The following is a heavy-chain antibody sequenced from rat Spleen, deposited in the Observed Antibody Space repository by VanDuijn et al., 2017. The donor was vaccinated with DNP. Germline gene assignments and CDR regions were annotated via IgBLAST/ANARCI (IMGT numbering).Heavy chain of an antibody. J-gene: IGHJ4*01. CDR2: IWGDGST. D-gene: IGHD1-2*01. CDR1: GFSLTSHH. CDR3: ARSHYSSYNYYIMDA. Sequence: QVQLKESGPGLVQPSQTLSLTCTVSGFSLTSHHVHWVRQPPGKGLEWMGVIWGDGSTAYNSALKSRLSISRDTSKSQVFLKMSSLKTEDTATYYCARSHYSSYNYYIMDAWGQGTSVTVSS. V-gene: IGHV2-32*01.